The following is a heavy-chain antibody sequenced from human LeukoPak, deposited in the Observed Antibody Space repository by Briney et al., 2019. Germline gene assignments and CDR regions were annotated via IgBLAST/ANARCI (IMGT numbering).Heavy chain of an antibody. CDR2: ISGSGGST. CDR3: AKGSVSRSSKYYFDY. D-gene: IGHD2-2*01. Sequence: PGGSLRLPCAASGFTFSSYAMSWVRQAPGKGLEWVSAISGSGGSTYYADSVKGRFTISRDNSKNTLYLQMNSLRAEDTAVYYCAKGSVSRSSKYYFDYWGQGTLVTVSS. CDR1: GFTFSSYA. V-gene: IGHV3-23*01. J-gene: IGHJ4*02.